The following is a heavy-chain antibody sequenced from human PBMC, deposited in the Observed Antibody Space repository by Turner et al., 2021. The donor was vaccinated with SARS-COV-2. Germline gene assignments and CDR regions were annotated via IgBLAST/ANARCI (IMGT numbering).Heavy chain of an antibody. Sequence: EVQLVESGGGLVQPGGSLRLSCAASGFTFSSYWMSWVRQAPGKGLEWVANINKDGSEKYYVDSVKGRFTISRDNAKNSLYLQMNSLRAEDTAVYYCARDRSTYYDFWSGYWHFDYWGQGTLVTVSS. CDR3: ARDRSTYYDFWSGYWHFDY. J-gene: IGHJ4*02. CDR1: GFTFSSYW. D-gene: IGHD3-3*01. CDR2: INKDGSEK. V-gene: IGHV3-7*01.